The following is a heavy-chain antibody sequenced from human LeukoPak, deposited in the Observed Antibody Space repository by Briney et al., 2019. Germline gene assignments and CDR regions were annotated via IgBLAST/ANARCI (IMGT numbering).Heavy chain of an antibody. CDR2: ISYSGST. CDR1: GGSISGSSYY. Sequence: SETLSLTCTVSGGSISGSSYYWGWSRQPPGEGLEWIVSISYSGSTYYNPSLKSRVTISVDTSKNQFSLKLTSVNAADTAVYYCARRMVAATPGHYWGQGTLVTISS. CDR3: ARRMVAATPGHY. J-gene: IGHJ4*02. D-gene: IGHD2-15*01. V-gene: IGHV4-39*01.